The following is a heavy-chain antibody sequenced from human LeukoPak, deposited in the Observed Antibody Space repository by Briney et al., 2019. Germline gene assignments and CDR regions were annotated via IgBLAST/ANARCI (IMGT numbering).Heavy chain of an antibody. CDR2: INYSGTT. Sequence: SETLSLTCGVSGGSISSSSYYWGWIRQPPGKGLEWIATINYSGTTHYNPSLKSRVTISVDTSKNQFSLKLSSVTAADTAIYYCARGEDVSGYRTDCWGQGTLVTVSS. D-gene: IGHD3-3*01. CDR3: ARGEDVSGYRTDC. J-gene: IGHJ4*02. CDR1: GGSISSSSYY. V-gene: IGHV4-39*07.